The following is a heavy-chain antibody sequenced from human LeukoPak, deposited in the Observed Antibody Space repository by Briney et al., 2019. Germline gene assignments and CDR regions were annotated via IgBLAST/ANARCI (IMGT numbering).Heavy chain of an antibody. J-gene: IGHJ4*02. CDR2: INPSGGST. CDR1: GYSFISFY. V-gene: IGHV1-46*01. D-gene: IGHD1-20*01. CDR3: ARHSLIGTTPFDY. Sequence: VSMKVSCKASGYSFISFYIHWVRQAPGQGLEWMGVINPSGGSTAYAQQFQGRVTMTRDTSTSAVYMELSSLRSEDTAVYYCARHSLIGTTPFDYWGQGTLVIVSS.